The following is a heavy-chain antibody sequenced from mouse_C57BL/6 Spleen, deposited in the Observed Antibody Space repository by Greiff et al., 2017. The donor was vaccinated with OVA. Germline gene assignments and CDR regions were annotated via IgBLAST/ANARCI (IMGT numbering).Heavy chain of an antibody. CDR3: ARYYDYGYAMDY. V-gene: IGHV1-82*01. CDR2: IYPGDGDT. J-gene: IGHJ4*01. Sequence: QVQLQQSGPELVKPGASVKISCKASGYAFSSSWMNWVKQRPGKGLEWIGRIYPGDGDTNYNGKFKGKATLTADKSSSTAYMQLSSLTSEDSAVYFCARYYDYGYAMDYGGQGTSVTVSA. D-gene: IGHD2-4*01. CDR1: GYAFSSSW.